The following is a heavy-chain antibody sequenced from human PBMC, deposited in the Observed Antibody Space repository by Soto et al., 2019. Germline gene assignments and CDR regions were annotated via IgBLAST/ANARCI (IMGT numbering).Heavy chain of an antibody. CDR1: GGTFSSHS. D-gene: IGHD4-17*01. CDR3: TREVGYGDFSAALLD. V-gene: IGHV1-69*01. Sequence: VQLMQSGAEVKQPGSSVKVSCKASGGTFSSHSINWVRQAPGQGLEWMGGIITLFGTANYAQNFQGRVTITAEQSASTAYMEINSLRSDDTAVYYCTREVGYGDFSAALLDWGKGTLVTVSS. CDR2: IITLFGTA. J-gene: IGHJ4*02.